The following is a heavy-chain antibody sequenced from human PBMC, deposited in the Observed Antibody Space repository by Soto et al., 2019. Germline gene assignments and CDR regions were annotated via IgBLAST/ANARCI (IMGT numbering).Heavy chain of an antibody. CDR3: ARDIWSGDYKWFGS. CDR1: TVTINVHG. J-gene: IGHJ5*01. Sequence: GGSLRLSCTSSTVTINVHGIQWVRQAPGKGLEWVAFISNDGRAQYYADSVKGRFTISRDYSKNTVDLQMNSLRNEETAVYYCARDIWSGDYKWFGSWRPRTLVPVSS. V-gene: IGHV3-30*03. D-gene: IGHD3-3*01. CDR2: ISNDGRAQ.